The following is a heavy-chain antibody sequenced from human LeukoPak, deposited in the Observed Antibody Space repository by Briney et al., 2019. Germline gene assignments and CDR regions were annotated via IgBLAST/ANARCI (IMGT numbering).Heavy chain of an antibody. J-gene: IGHJ4*02. V-gene: IGHV4-59*08. CDR1: AGSISRNF. CDR2: IYYSGTT. D-gene: IGHD5-12*01. Sequence: SQTLSLTCTVSAGSISRNFWSWFRQPPGKGLEWIGYIYYSGTTTYNPSLESRVTISVDASKSQFTLKLSSVTAADTAVYYCSRLGGSGYYSDYWGPGTLVTVSS. CDR3: SRLGGSGYYSDY.